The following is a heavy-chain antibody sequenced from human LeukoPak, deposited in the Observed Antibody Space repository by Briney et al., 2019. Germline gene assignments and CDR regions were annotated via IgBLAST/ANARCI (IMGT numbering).Heavy chain of an antibody. CDR3: ARAPQFSSGWYGPFDY. CDR2: IYPGDSDT. V-gene: IGHV5-51*01. D-gene: IGHD6-19*01. J-gene: IGHJ4*02. Sequence: GESLKISCKGSGYTFSNHWIGWVRQMPGRGLEWMGIIYPGDSDTRYSPSFQGQVTISADKSITTAYIQWSSLKASDTAMYYCARAPQFSSGWYGPFDYWGQGSLVTVSS. CDR1: GYTFSNHW.